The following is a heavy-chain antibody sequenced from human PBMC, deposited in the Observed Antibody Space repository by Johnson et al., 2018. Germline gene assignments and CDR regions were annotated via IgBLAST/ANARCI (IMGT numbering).Heavy chain of an antibody. D-gene: IGHD6-19*01. J-gene: IGHJ6*03. CDR2: ISYDGRNT. Sequence: QVQLVQSGGGVAQPGRSLRLSCAASGFTFSSYAMHWVRQAQGQGLEWVAVISYDGRNTYYADSVTGRFTISRDNSKNTLYLQRNSLRPGDTAVYYCAKDRSYAAVAAGYMDVWGKWTTVTVSS. CDR1: GFTFSSYA. CDR3: AKDRSYAAVAAGYMDV. V-gene: IGHV3-30-3*01.